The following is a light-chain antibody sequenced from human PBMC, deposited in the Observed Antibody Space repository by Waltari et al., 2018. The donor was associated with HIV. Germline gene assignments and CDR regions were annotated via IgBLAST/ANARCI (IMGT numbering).Light chain of an antibody. J-gene: IGKJ1*01. V-gene: IGKV3-20*01. CDR1: ESVGTSY. CDR3: QQFGRSPRT. CDR2: GTS. Sequence: DIVLTQSPGALSLFPGERVYLSCRASESVGTSYLAWYQQKPGQAPRLLIYGTSTRAAGTPDRFSGAGSATDYTLTISRLEPEDFAVYYCQQFGRSPRTFGQGTKLTI.